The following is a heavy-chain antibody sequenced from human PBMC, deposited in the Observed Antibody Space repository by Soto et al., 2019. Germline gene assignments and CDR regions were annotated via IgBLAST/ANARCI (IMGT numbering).Heavy chain of an antibody. CDR1: GGSIRSGNYY. J-gene: IGHJ5*02. V-gene: IGHV4-31*03. D-gene: IGHD3-22*01. Sequence: SETLSLTCTVSGGSIRSGNYYWSWIRQHPGKGLEWIGYIYYSGSTYYNPSLKSRVTISVDTSKDQFSLKLSSVTAADTAVYYCARTSFDTSGTAADPWGQGTLVTVSS. CDR2: IYYSGST. CDR3: ARTSFDTSGTAADP.